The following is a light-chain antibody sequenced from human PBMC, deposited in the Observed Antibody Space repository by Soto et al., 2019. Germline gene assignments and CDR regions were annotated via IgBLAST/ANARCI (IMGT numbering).Light chain of an antibody. CDR3: QQYSSYPET. Sequence: DIQMTQSPSTLSLSLLGRGRIGCLASQTISSWLAWYQQKPGKAPRLLIYRASTIKSGVPSRFSGSGSGTEFTLTISSLQPDDFAAYYCQQYSSYPETFGRGTKVDNK. CDR2: RAS. CDR1: QTISSW. V-gene: IGKV1-5*03. J-gene: IGKJ1*01.